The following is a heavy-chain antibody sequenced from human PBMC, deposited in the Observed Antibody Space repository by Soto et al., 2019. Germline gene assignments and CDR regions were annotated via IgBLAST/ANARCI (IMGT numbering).Heavy chain of an antibody. CDR2: ISAYNGNT. J-gene: IGHJ6*02. Sequence: QVQLVQSGAEVKKPGASVKVSCKASGYTFTSYGISWVRQAPGQGLEWMGWISAYNGNTNYAQKLQGRVTMTTDTATSTAYMELRSLGSDDTAVYYCARDPSSSGLLYYYYGMDVWGQGTTVTVS. D-gene: IGHD3-22*01. CDR3: ARDPSSSGLLYYYYGMDV. V-gene: IGHV1-18*01. CDR1: GYTFTSYG.